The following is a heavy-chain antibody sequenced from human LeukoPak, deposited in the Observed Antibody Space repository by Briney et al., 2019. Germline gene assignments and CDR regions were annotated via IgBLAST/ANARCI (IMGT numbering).Heavy chain of an antibody. Sequence: GGSLRLSCAVSGFTFSSEAMGWVRQLPGGGLEWVSTISPAGGTTYYAESMKGRFTISRDNSKSTLYLQMNSLRVEDTAVYYCAKDTAEWELRGGAFDIWGQGTMVTVSS. D-gene: IGHD1-26*01. J-gene: IGHJ3*02. CDR3: AKDTAEWELRGGAFDI. V-gene: IGHV3-23*01. CDR1: GFTFSSEA. CDR2: ISPAGGTT.